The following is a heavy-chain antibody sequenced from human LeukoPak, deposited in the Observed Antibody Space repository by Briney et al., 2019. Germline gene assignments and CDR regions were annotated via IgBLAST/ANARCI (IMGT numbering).Heavy chain of an antibody. J-gene: IGHJ3*02. CDR2: ISGSGGST. Sequence: GGSLRLSCAASGFTFSSYAMSWVRQAPGKGLEWVSAISGSGGSTYYADSVKGRFTISRDNAKSSVYLQMTSLSVEDTAVSYCARSSDFWSAIRDDFDTWGQGTRVIVSS. D-gene: IGHD3-3*01. CDR3: ARSSDFWSAIRDDFDT. V-gene: IGHV3-23*01. CDR1: GFTFSSYA.